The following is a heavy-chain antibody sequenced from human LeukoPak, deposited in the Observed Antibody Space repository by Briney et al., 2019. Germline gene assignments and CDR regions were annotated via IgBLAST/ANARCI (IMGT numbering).Heavy chain of an antibody. Sequence: PGGPLRLSCAASGFTVSSNYMSWVRQAPGKGLEWVSVIYSGGSTYYADSVKGRFTISRDNSKNTLYLQMNSLRAEDTAVYYCARNWGDNWFDPWGQGTLVTVSS. CDR1: GFTVSSNY. J-gene: IGHJ5*02. CDR2: IYSGGST. V-gene: IGHV3-66*01. D-gene: IGHD3-16*01. CDR3: ARNWGDNWFDP.